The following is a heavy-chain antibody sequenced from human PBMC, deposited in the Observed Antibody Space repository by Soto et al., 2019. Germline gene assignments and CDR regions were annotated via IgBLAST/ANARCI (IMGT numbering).Heavy chain of an antibody. CDR2: ISSTSTYI. V-gene: IGHV3-21*01. CDR1: GFTFNTYT. D-gene: IGHD2-8*02. Sequence: EVQLVESGGGQVKPGGSLRLSCAASGFTFNTYTMNWVRQAPGKGLEWVSSISSTSTYIYYADSVRGRFTISRDNAGNYLYLQISSLRAEDSAVYYCARDSSLFCTGGTFYLQDAFDIWGQGTTVTVSS. CDR3: ARDSSLFCTGGTFYLQDAFDI. J-gene: IGHJ3*02.